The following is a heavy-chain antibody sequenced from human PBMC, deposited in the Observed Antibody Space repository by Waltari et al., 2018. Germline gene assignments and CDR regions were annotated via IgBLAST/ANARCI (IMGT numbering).Heavy chain of an antibody. CDR3: ARDFRSGYSSGGY. D-gene: IGHD6-19*01. CDR1: GFTVSSNY. Sequence: EVQLVESGGGLVQPGGSLRLSCAASGFTVSSNYMSWVRQAPGKGLEWVSVIYSGGSTYYADSVNGRFTIPRDNSKNTLYLQMNSLRAEDTAVYYCARDFRSGYSSGGYWGQGTLVTVSS. V-gene: IGHV3-66*02. CDR2: IYSGGST. J-gene: IGHJ4*02.